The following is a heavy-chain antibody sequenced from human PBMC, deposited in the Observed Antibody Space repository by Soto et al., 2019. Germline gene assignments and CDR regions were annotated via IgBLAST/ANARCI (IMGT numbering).Heavy chain of an antibody. CDR3: TRLISAAQDY. CDR2: IRDRAFSYAT. V-gene: IGHV3-73*01. J-gene: IGHJ4*02. D-gene: IGHD3-10*01. CDR1: GFVFKDSS. Sequence: EVLLVESGGGLVQPGGSLKLSCAASGFVFKDSSIHWVRQASGKGLEWVGRIRDRAFSYATAYAASVKGRFTISRDDSTNTAYLQMNSLKTEDTAIYYCTRLISAAQDYWGQGPLVNVSS.